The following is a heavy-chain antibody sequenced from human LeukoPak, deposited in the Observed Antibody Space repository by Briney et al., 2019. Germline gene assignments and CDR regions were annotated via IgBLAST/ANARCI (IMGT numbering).Heavy chain of an antibody. CDR1: GGTFTSYA. J-gene: IGHJ4*02. V-gene: IGHV1-69*06. CDR2: IIPLFGTA. D-gene: IGHD4-17*01. Sequence: ASVKVSCKASGGTFTSYAISWVRQFPGQGLEWMGGIIPLFGTANYAQNFQGRITITADTSMSTAYMELSSLRSEDTAVYYCARELTTVTTSHFDYWGQGTLVTVSS. CDR3: ARELTTVTTSHFDY.